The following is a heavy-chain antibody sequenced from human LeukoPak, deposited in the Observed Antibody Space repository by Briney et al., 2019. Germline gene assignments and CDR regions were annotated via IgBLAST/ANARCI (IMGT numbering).Heavy chain of an antibody. CDR3: VRKRVDTAMVTMPDAFDI. D-gene: IGHD5-18*01. J-gene: IGHJ3*02. V-gene: IGHV1-69*04. CDR1: GGTFSSYA. CDR2: IIPILGIA. Sequence: SVKVSCKASGGTFSSYAISWVRQAPGQGLEWMGRIIPILGIANYAQKFQGRVTITADKSTSTAYMELSSLRSEDTAVYYCVRKRVDTAMVTMPDAFDIWGQGTMVTVSS.